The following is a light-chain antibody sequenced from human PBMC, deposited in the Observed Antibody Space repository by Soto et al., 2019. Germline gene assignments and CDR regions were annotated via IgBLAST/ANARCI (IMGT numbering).Light chain of an antibody. CDR2: DAS. V-gene: IGKV3D-11*02. Sequence: EIVLTQSPATLSLSPGDGATLSCRASQNVSRFLAWYQRRPGQAPRLLIYDASNRSSGSPARFSSSGSGTDFTLTTSSLEPPDSSVYYCQQRNNWYPLTFGQGTKVEIK. J-gene: IGKJ4*01. CDR1: QNVSRF. CDR3: QQRNNWYPLT.